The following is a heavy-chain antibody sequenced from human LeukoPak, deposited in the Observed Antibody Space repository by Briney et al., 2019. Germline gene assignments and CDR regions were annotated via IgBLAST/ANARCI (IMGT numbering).Heavy chain of an antibody. CDR2: ISSSSNYI. CDR3: VGIDPKTYHSGNYYTFDY. V-gene: IGHV3-21*01. J-gene: IGHJ4*02. CDR1: GFTFSSYE. D-gene: IGHD3-10*01. Sequence: GGSLRLSCAASGFTFSSYEMNWVRQAPGKGLEWVSSISSSSNYIYYADSVKGRFTISRDNAKSSLYLQMNSLRAEDTAVYYCVGIDPKTYHSGNYYTFDYWGQGTLVTVSS.